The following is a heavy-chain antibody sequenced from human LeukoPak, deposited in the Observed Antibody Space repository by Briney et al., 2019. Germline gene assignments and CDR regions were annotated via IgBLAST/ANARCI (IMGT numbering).Heavy chain of an antibody. D-gene: IGHD3-9*01. CDR1: GYSFTYYW. J-gene: IGHJ4*02. CDR3: ARSDWLQYYFDY. V-gene: IGHV5-51*01. Sequence: GESLKISCKGSGYSFTYYWIGWVRQMPGKGLEWMGIIYPGDSDTRYSPSFQGQVTISADKSISVVYLQWSSLKASDTAIYYCARSDWLQYYFDYWGLGTLVTVSS. CDR2: IYPGDSDT.